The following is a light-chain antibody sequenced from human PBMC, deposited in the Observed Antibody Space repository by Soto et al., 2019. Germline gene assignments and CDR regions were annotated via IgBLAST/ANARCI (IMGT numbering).Light chain of an antibody. V-gene: IGLV2-14*01. CDR3: SSYTINSTLV. Sequence: QSALTQPASVSGSPGQSITVSCTGTSSDIGVYNYVSWSQQHPGKAPKVMIYDVSNRPSGVSNRFSVSKSGNTASLTISGLQADDEADYYCSSYTINSTLVFGTGTKLTVL. J-gene: IGLJ1*01. CDR1: SSDIGVYNY. CDR2: DVS.